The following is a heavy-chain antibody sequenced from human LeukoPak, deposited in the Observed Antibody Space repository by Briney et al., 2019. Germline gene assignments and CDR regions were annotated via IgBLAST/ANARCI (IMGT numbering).Heavy chain of an antibody. CDR3: ARDGRYCSSTSCYWIPYYNFWSGYYSLDY. CDR2: ISGSGGST. D-gene: IGHD3-3*01. CDR1: GFTFSSYA. Sequence: GGSLRLSCAASGFTFSSYAMSWVRQAPGKGLEWVSAISGSGGSTYYADSVKGRFTISRDNSKNTLYLQMNSLRAEDTAVYYCARDGRYCSSTSCYWIPYYNFWSGYYSLDYWGQGTLVTVSS. J-gene: IGHJ4*02. V-gene: IGHV3-23*01.